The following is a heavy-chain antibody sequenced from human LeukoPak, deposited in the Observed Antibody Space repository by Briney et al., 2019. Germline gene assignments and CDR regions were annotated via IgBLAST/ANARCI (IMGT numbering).Heavy chain of an antibody. J-gene: IGHJ4*02. CDR1: GFTFSSYG. D-gene: IGHD5-18*01. Sequence: GGSLRLSCAASGFTFSSYGMHWVRQAPGKGLEWVAVISHDGSNKYYADSVKGRFTISRDNSKNTLYLQMNSLRAEDTAVYYCARRGHGYGSPFDYWGQGTLVTVSS. CDR3: ARRGHGYGSPFDY. CDR2: ISHDGSNK. V-gene: IGHV3-30*03.